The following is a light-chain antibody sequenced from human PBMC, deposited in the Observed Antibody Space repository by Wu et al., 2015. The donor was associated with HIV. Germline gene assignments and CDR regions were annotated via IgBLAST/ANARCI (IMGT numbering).Light chain of an antibody. J-gene: IGKJ2*03. CDR3: QQYGSSPPYS. CDR1: QSVSSDY. CDR2: GAS. V-gene: IGKV3-20*01. Sequence: EIVLTQSPDTLSLSPGERATLSCRASQSVSSDYLVWYQQKPGQAPRLLIFGASSRATGIPHRFSGSGSGTDFTLTISRLEPEDFAVYYCQQYGSSPPYSFGQGTKLEIK.